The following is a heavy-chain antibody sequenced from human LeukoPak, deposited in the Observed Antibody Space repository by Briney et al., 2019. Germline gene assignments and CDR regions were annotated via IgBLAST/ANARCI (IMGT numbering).Heavy chain of an antibody. J-gene: IGHJ4*02. CDR2: VSYDGRVK. Sequence: GGSLRLSCAAFGFTFRNFGMQWVRQAPGKGLEWVAVVSYDGRVKYSADSVKGRFTISRDNSRNTLYLQMSSLRADDTAVYHCARGFDWLEYYFDYWGQGTLVTVSS. V-gene: IGHV3-30*03. D-gene: IGHD3-9*01. CDR3: ARGFDWLEYYFDY. CDR1: GFTFRNFG.